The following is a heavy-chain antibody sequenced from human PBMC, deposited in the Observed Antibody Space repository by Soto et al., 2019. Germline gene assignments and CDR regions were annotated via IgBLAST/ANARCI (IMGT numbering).Heavy chain of an antibody. CDR2: IYYSGST. CDR1: GGSISSGGYY. CDR3: AGVRGATWLDP. J-gene: IGHJ5*02. V-gene: IGHV4-31*03. Sequence: QVQLQESGPGLVKPSQTLSLTCTVSGGSISSGGYYWSWIRQHPGKGLEWIGYIYYSGSTYYNPSLKXRXTXSXXTAKNQFSLKLSSVTAADTAVDYCAGVRGATWLDPWGQGTLVTVSS. D-gene: IGHD3-10*01.